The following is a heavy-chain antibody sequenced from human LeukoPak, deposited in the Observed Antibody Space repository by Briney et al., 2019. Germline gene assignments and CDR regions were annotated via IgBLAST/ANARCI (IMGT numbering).Heavy chain of an antibody. Sequence: PSETLSLTCAVYGGSSSGCYWSWIRQPPGKGLEWIGEINHSGGTNYNPSLKSRVTISVDTSKNQFSLKLSSVTAADTAVYYCANYGSGSYRFDPWGQGTLVTVSS. CDR1: GGSSSGCY. D-gene: IGHD3-10*01. V-gene: IGHV4-34*01. CDR3: ANYGSGSYRFDP. J-gene: IGHJ5*02. CDR2: INHSGGT.